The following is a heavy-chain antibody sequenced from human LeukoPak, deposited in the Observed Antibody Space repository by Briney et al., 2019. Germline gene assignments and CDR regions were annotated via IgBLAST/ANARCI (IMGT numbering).Heavy chain of an antibody. V-gene: IGHV4-4*07. CDR2: IYTSEST. CDR1: GGSISSYY. D-gene: IGHD4-11*01. Sequence: SETLSLTCTVSGGSISSYYWSWIRRPAGKGLEWIGRIYTSESTNYNPSLKSRVTMSVDTSKNQFSLKLSSVTAADTAVYYCARDLTTWGFDYWGQGTLVTVSS. CDR3: ARDLTTWGFDY. J-gene: IGHJ4*02.